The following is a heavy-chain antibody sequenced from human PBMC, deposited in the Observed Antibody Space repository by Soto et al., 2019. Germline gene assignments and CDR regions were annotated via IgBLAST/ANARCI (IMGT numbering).Heavy chain of an antibody. D-gene: IGHD3-10*01. CDR2: INSDGSST. J-gene: IGHJ3*02. CDR3: AREGITMVRHTAFDI. CDR1: GFTFSSYW. V-gene: IGHV3-74*01. Sequence: GGSLRLSCAASGFTFSSYWMHWVRQAPGKGLVWVSRINSDGSSTSYADSVKGRFTISRDNAKNTLYLQMNSLRAEDTAVYYCAREGITMVRHTAFDILGQGTMVTVSS.